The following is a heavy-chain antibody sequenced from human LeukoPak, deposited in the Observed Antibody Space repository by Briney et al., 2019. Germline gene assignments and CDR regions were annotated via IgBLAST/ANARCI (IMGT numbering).Heavy chain of an antibody. D-gene: IGHD6-19*01. CDR1: SSYV. Sequence: SSYVMSWVRQAPGKGLEWIGSIYYSGSTYYNPSLKSRVTISVDTPKNQFSLKLSSVTAADTAVYYCARHRGGIAVAGTLYWVQGNLVTVSS. J-gene: IGHJ4*02. CDR3: ARHRGGIAVAGTLY. CDR2: IYYSGST. V-gene: IGHV4-39*01.